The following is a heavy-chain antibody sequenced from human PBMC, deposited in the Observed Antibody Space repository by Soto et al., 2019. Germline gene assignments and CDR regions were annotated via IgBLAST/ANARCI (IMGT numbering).Heavy chain of an antibody. D-gene: IGHD3-16*01. CDR1: GFTVTSNY. V-gene: IGHV3-66*01. CDR3: ARVLRESSYFYMDV. CDR2: IYSDGSI. Sequence: GGSLRLSCAASGFTVTSNYMTWVRQAPGKGLEWVSLIYSDGSIYYADSVKGRFTISRDSANNTLYLQMNSLRAEDTALFYCARVLRESSYFYMDVWGKGTTVTVSS. J-gene: IGHJ6*03.